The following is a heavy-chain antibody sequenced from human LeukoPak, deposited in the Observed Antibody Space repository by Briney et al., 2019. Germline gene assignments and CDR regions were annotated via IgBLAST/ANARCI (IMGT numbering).Heavy chain of an antibody. J-gene: IGHJ4*02. D-gene: IGHD3-9*01. CDR1: GYTFTSYG. V-gene: IGHV1-18*01. CDR3: ARASVLYDILTGYYNRGDFDY. Sequence: ASVKVSCKASGYTFTSYGISWVRQAPGQGLEWMGWISAYNGNTNYAQKLQGRVTMTTDTSTSTAYMELRSLRSDDTAVYYCARASVLYDILTGYYNRGDFDYWGQGTLVTVSS. CDR2: ISAYNGNT.